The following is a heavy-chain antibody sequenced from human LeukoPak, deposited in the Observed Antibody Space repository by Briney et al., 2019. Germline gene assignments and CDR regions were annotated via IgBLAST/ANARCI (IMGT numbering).Heavy chain of an antibody. CDR2: IYYRGST. D-gene: IGHD4-17*01. J-gene: IGHJ4*02. Sequence: SPTLSLTCTGSGGSIISYHWSWIRQPPGKGLEWGGYIYYRGSTNYNPSLKGRVTISVDTSKNQFSLKLSSVTAADTAVYYCACLDYGDYYFDCWGQGTLVTVSS. V-gene: IGHV4-59*01. CDR3: ACLDYGDYYFDC. CDR1: GGSIISYH.